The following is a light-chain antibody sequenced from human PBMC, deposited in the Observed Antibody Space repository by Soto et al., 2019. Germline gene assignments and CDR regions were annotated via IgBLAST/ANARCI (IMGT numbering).Light chain of an antibody. CDR2: DSS. J-gene: IGKJ1*01. CDR3: HQRRSWPRT. Sequence: EIVLTQSPATLSTSPGERATLSCRASQTVFSRLAWYQHKPGQAPRLLIYDSSNRATGIPARFSGSGSGTDFTLTNDSLETEDFAVYYCHQRRSWPRTFGRGTKVEI. CDR1: QTVFSR. V-gene: IGKV3-11*01.